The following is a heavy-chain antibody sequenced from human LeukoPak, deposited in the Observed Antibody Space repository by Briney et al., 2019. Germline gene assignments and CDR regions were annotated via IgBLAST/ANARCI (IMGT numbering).Heavy chain of an antibody. CDR3: ARGHLTGYYIFDY. D-gene: IGHD3-9*01. V-gene: IGHV4-4*07. CDR2: IYGSGST. J-gene: IGHJ4*02. Sequence: PSETLSLTCTVSGNSISGYYWSWIRQPAGKGLEWIGRIYGSGSTDYNPSLKSRVTMSLDTSKNQFSLKLSSVTAADTAVYYCARGHLTGYYIFDYWGQGTLVTVSS. CDR1: GNSISGYY.